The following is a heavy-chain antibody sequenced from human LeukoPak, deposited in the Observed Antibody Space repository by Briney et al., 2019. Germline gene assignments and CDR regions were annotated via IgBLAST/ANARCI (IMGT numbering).Heavy chain of an antibody. CDR3: AREWPEYSNGWGGIVYYYYGMDV. CDR1: GYTFTSYY. Sequence: GASVKVSCKASGYTFTSYYMHWVRQAPGQGLEWMGIINPSGGSTSYAQKFQGRVTMTRDTSTSTVYMELSSLRSEDTAVYYCAREWPEYSNGWGGIVYYYYGMDVWGQGTTVTVSS. D-gene: IGHD6-19*01. J-gene: IGHJ6*02. V-gene: IGHV1-46*01. CDR2: INPSGGST.